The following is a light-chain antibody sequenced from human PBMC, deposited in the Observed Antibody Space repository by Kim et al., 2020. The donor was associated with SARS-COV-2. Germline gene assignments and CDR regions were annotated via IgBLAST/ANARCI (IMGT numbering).Light chain of an antibody. Sequence: NFMLTQPHSVSESPGKTVTISCTRSSGSIASNYLQWYQQRPGSSPTTVIHEDNERPSGVPDRFSGSIDSSSNSASLTISGLKTEDEADYYCQSYDSATWVFGGGTQLTVL. CDR2: EDN. CDR3: QSYDSATWV. V-gene: IGLV6-57*01. CDR1: SGSIASNY. J-gene: IGLJ3*02.